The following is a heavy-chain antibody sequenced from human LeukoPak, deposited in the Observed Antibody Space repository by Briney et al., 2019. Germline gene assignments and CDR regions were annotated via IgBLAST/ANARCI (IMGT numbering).Heavy chain of an antibody. V-gene: IGHV1-2*02. Sequence: ASVKVSCKASGYTFTGYYMHWVRQAPGQGLEWMGWINPNSGGTNYAQKFRGRVTMARGTSISTAYMELSRLRSDDTAVYYCARVRRDSRVTTAVGRAFDIWGQGTMVTVSS. CDR3: ARVRRDSRVTTAVGRAFDI. CDR1: GYTFTGYY. D-gene: IGHD3-22*01. J-gene: IGHJ3*02. CDR2: INPNSGGT.